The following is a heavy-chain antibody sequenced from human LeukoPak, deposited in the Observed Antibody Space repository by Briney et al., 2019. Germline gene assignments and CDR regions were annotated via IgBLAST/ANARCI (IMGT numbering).Heavy chain of an antibody. CDR2: TYYKSKWYN. D-gene: IGHD5-24*01. J-gene: IGHJ3*02. V-gene: IGHV6-1*01. Sequence: SQTLSLTCAISGDSVSSNSAAWNWIRQSPSRGLEWLGRTYYKSKWYNEYAGSVRSRITINSDTSKNQFSLQVNSVTAEDTAVYYCARGGQGDGYSADEAFDIWGQGTMAAVSS. CDR1: GDSVSSNSAA. CDR3: ARGGQGDGYSADEAFDI.